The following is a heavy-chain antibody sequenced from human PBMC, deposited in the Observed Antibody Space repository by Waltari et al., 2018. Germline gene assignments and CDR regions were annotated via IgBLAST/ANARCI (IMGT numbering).Heavy chain of an antibody. D-gene: IGHD5-18*01. CDR1: GGTFSSYA. CDR2: IIPILGIA. V-gene: IGHV1-69*09. Sequence: QVQLVQSGAEVKKPGSSVKVSCKASGGTFSSYAISWVRQAPGQGLEWMGRIIPILGIANYAQKFQGRVTITADKSTSTAYMELSSLRSEDTAVYYCAREGGYSYGYSLKYYFDYWGQGTLVTVSS. J-gene: IGHJ4*02. CDR3: AREGGYSYGYSLKYYFDY.